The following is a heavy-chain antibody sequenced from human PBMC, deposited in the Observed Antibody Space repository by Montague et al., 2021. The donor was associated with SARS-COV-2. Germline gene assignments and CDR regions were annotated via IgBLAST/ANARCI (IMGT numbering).Heavy chain of an antibody. Sequence: SETLSLTCTVSGDCISSGYFYWGWIRQPPGKGLEWVGTIHYSGITYYXPSLKSRVAISVDTSRNQFSLKLSSVTAADTAIYYCARHLAISGPAAVSDYWGQGTLVTVSS. CDR2: IHYSGIT. V-gene: IGHV4-39*01. CDR3: ARHLAISGPAAVSDY. D-gene: IGHD2-2*01. J-gene: IGHJ4*02. CDR1: GDCISSGYFY.